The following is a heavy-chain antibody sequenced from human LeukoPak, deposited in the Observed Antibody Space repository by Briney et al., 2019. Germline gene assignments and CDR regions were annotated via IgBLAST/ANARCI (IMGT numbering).Heavy chain of an antibody. CDR1: GYTFTDYY. V-gene: IGHV1-2*06. J-gene: IGHJ4*02. CDR2: INSNNGVT. CDR3: ARARSSSGWYSPIDY. D-gene: IGHD6-19*01. Sequence: ASVTVSCKASGYTFTDYYIHWVRQAPGQGLEWMGRINSNNGVTDDAQNFQVRVTMTRDTSISTAYMELSRLTSDDTAVYYCARARSSSGWYSPIDYWGQGTLVTVSS.